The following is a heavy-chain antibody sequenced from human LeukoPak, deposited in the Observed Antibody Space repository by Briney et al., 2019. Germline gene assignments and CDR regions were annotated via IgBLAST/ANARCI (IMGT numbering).Heavy chain of an antibody. D-gene: IGHD4-23*01. J-gene: IGHJ4*02. Sequence: PGGSLRLSCTASGFTFGDYAMSWFRQAPGKGLEWVGFIRSKAYGGTTEYAASVKGRFTISRDDSKSIAYLQMNSLRAEDTAVYYCARPYGGNSKSVFDYWGQGTLVTVSS. CDR2: IRSKAYGGTT. CDR1: GFTFGDYA. V-gene: IGHV3-49*03. CDR3: ARPYGGNSKSVFDY.